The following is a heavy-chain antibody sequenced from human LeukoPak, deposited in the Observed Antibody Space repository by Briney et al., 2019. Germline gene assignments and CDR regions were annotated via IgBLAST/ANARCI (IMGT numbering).Heavy chain of an antibody. V-gene: IGHV4-59*08. Sequence: SETLSLTCTVSGGSISSYYWSWIRQPPGKGLEWIGYIYYSGSTNYNPSLKSRVTISVDTSKNQFSLKPSSVTAADTAVYYCAGRDVSEGIAAAGKVWGQGTLVTVSS. J-gene: IGHJ4*02. CDR3: AGRDVSEGIAAAGKV. CDR2: IYYSGST. CDR1: GGSISSYY. D-gene: IGHD6-13*01.